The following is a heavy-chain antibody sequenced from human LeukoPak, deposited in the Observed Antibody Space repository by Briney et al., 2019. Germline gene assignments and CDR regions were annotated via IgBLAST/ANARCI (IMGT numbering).Heavy chain of an antibody. D-gene: IGHD6-19*01. V-gene: IGHV4-39*07. J-gene: IGHJ4*02. Sequence: WIRQPPGKGLEWIGSIYYSGSTYYNPSLKSRVTISVDTSKNQFSLKLSSVTAADTAVYYCAREGIAVAGDFDYWGQGTLVTVSS. CDR2: IYYSGST. CDR3: AREGIAVAGDFDY.